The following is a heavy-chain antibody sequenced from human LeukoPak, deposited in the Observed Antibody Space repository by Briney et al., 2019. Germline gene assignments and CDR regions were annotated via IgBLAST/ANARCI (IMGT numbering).Heavy chain of an antibody. CDR2: ISGSGGST. CDR1: GFTFSSYG. J-gene: IGHJ4*02. CDR3: AKGGLNWNYYYY. D-gene: IGHD1-1*01. V-gene: IGHV3-23*01. Sequence: PGGSLRLSCAASGFTFSSYGMHWVRQAPGKGLEWVSAISGSGGSTYYADSVKGRFTISRDNSKNTLYLQMNSLRAEDTAVYYCAKGGLNWNYYYYWGQGTLVTVSS.